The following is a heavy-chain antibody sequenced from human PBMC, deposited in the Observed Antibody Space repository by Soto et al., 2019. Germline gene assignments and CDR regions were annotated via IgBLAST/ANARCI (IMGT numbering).Heavy chain of an antibody. Sequence: GESLKISCKGSGYSFTSYWIGWVRQMPGKGLEWMGIIYPGDSETRYSPSFQGQVTISADKSISTAYLQWSSQKASDTAMYYCARGIRYSSGWAPFDYWGQGTLVTVSS. CDR2: IYPGDSET. D-gene: IGHD6-19*01. CDR3: ARGIRYSSGWAPFDY. J-gene: IGHJ4*02. V-gene: IGHV5-51*01. CDR1: GYSFTSYW.